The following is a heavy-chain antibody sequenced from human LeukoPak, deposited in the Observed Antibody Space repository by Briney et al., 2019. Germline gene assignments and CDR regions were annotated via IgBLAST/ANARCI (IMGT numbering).Heavy chain of an antibody. V-gene: IGHV3-7*03. CDR3: ARSLPYGTTWYGRSDF. J-gene: IGHJ4*02. Sequence: GGSLRLSCAASGFPFNAYWMTWVRQAPGKGLEWVANIRQDGDTKYYVDSVKGRFTISRDNAMNSLYLQMNSLRAEDTTIYYCARSLPYGTTWYGRSDFWGQGTLVTVSS. D-gene: IGHD6-13*01. CDR2: IRQDGDTK. CDR1: GFPFNAYW.